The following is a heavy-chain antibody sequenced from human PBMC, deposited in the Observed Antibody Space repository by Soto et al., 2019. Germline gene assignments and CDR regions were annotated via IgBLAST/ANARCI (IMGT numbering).Heavy chain of an antibody. CDR1: GGTFSSYA. Sequence: SVKVSCKASGGTFSSYAISWVRQAPGQGLEWMGGIIPIFGTANYAQKFQGRVTITADESTSTAYMELSSLRSEDTAVYYCAREWRYCSSTICYRVYYFDYWGQGTLVTVSS. J-gene: IGHJ4*02. V-gene: IGHV1-69*13. D-gene: IGHD2-2*02. CDR3: AREWRYCSSTICYRVYYFDY. CDR2: IIPIFGTA.